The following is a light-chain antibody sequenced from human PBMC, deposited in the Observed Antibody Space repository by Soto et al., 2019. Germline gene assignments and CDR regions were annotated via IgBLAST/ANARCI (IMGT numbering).Light chain of an antibody. Sequence: EILLTQSPATLSLSPGERATLSCRASQSVSSNLAWYQQKPGQAPRLLIYDTSNRATGVPARFSGSGSGTDFTLIISSLEPEDFAVYYCQQRYNWPPITFGQGTRLEIK. CDR2: DTS. CDR3: QQRYNWPPIT. CDR1: QSVSSN. V-gene: IGKV3-11*01. J-gene: IGKJ5*01.